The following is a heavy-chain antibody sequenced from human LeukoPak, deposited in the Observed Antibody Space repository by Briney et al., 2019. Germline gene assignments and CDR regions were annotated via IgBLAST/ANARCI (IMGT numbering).Heavy chain of an antibody. CDR1: GFTVSSNY. Sequence: GGSLRLSCAASGFTVSSNYMNWVRQAPGKGLEWVSVIYSGGRTYYADSVKGRFTISRDNSKNMVYLQMNSLRAEDTALYYCARGDRAASGYDSWGQGTLVTVSS. D-gene: IGHD3-22*01. CDR2: IYSGGRT. J-gene: IGHJ4*02. CDR3: ARGDRAASGYDS. V-gene: IGHV3-66*01.